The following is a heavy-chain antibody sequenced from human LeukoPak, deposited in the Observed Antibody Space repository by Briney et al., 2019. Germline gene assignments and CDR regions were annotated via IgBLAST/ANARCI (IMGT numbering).Heavy chain of an antibody. V-gene: IGHV4-39*07. CDR1: GGSLSSTSYY. D-gene: IGHD6-13*01. Sequence: SETLSLTCTVSGGSLSSTSYYWGWIRQPPGKGLEWIGNIYSSGSTNYNPSLKSRVTISVDTSKNQFSLKLSSVTAADTAVYYCARAYQLEYFDYWGQGTLVTVSS. CDR2: IYSSGST. CDR3: ARAYQLEYFDY. J-gene: IGHJ4*02.